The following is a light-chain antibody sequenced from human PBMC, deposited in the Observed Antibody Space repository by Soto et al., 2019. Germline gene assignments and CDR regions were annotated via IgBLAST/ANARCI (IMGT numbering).Light chain of an antibody. CDR1: SSDVGGYNA. CDR3: NSFRVNRLYV. Sequence: QSVLAQPGSVSGSPGQTITISCTGTSSDVGGYNAVSWYQHHPGKAPKLIIYEVTHRPAGISDRFSASKSGNTASLTISGLQAEDEADYYCNSFRVNRLYVFGTGTKVTVL. V-gene: IGLV2-14*01. CDR2: EVT. J-gene: IGLJ1*01.